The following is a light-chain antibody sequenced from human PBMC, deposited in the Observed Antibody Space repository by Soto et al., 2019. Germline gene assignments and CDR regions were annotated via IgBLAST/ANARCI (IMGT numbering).Light chain of an antibody. CDR1: QGIGDA. CDR2: DTS. CDR3: QPHTHWPLP. Sequence: EVVMTQSPATLSVSPGEGVTLSCRASQGIGDAVAWYQHNPGQTPRLLIYDTSTRATGVTPRFSGSMSGPEFTLTISRLRPEVCAIYYCQPHTHWPLPLGGGTKVE. J-gene: IGKJ4*01. V-gene: IGKV3D-15*01.